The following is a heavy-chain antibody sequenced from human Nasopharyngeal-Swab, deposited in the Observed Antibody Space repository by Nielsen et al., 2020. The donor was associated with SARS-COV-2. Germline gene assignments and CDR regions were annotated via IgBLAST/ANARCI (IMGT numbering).Heavy chain of an antibody. J-gene: IGHJ4*02. D-gene: IGHD3-9*01. CDR2: ISSSSSYI. CDR1: GFTFSSYS. CDR3: ARDPYYDILTGYYTN. V-gene: IGHV3-21*01. Sequence: ESLRISWAASGFTFSSYSMNWVRQAPGKGLEWVSSISSSSSYIYYADSVKGRFTISRDNAKNSLYLQMNSLRAEDTAVYYCARDPYYDILTGYYTNWGQGTLVTVSS.